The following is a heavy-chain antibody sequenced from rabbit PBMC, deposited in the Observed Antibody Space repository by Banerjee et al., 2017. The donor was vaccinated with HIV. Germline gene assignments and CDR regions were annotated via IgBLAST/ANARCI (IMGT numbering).Heavy chain of an antibody. J-gene: IGHJ6*01. CDR2: IDPVFGST. Sequence: QSLEESGGDLVKPGASLTLTCTASGFSFSSGYYMCWVRQAPGKGLEWIGYIDPVFGSTDYASGVNGRFTISSHNAQNTLSLQLNSLTAADTATYFCVRFASLNDLWGPGTLVTVS. D-gene: IGHD2-1*01. CDR1: GFSFSSGYY. CDR3: VRFASLNDL. V-gene: IGHV1S40*01.